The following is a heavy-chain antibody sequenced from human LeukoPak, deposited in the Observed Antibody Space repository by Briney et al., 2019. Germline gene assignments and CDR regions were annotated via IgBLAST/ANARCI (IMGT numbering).Heavy chain of an antibody. CDR2: ISGSGGRI. CDR1: GFTFSSYS. J-gene: IGHJ4*02. D-gene: IGHD1-1*01. V-gene: IGHV3-23*01. CDR3: AKNPRLEGWIYFDS. Sequence: PGGSLRLSCAASGFTFSSYSMSWVRQAPGKWLEWVSSISGSGGRIDYADFVKGRFTISRDNSKNTLSLQMNSLTAEDTAVYYCAKNPRLEGWIYFDSWGQGILVTVSS.